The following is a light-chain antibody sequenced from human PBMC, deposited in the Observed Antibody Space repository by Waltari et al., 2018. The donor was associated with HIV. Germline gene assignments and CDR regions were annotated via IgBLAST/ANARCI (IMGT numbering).Light chain of an antibody. CDR1: HSVSSN. CDR2: GAT. Sequence: EIVMTQSPATLSVSPGGRATLFCRASHSVSSNLAWYQQKPGQGPRLLIYGATTRATGIPARFGGSGSGTEFTLTISSLQSEDFGLYYCQQYNQGPLGITFGQGTRLEI. V-gene: IGKV3-15*01. J-gene: IGKJ5*01. CDR3: QQYNQGPLGIT.